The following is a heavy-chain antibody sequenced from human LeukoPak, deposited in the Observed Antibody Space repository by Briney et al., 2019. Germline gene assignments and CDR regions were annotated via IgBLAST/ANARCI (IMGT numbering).Heavy chain of an antibody. CDR2: ISGSGDDT. V-gene: IGHV3-23*01. CDR1: GFPFNIYA. D-gene: IGHD6-19*01. CDR3: AKTGYYSDWYAGPFDY. Sequence: QAGGSLRLSCAASGFPFNIYAMSWVRQAPGKGLEWVSSISGSGDDTYYADSVKGRFTISRDNSKNTLYVQMHSLRPEDTAVYYCAKTGYYSDWYAGPFDYWGQGTLVTVSS. J-gene: IGHJ4*02.